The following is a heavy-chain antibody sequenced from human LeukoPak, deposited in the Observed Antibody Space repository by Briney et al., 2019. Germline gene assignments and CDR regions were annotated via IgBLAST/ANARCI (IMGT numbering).Heavy chain of an antibody. V-gene: IGHV1-2*02. D-gene: IGHD2-2*01. CDR2: INPNSGGT. CDR1: GYTFTGYY. CDR3: ARDHRIVVVPAAMRGWFDP. Sequence: GASVKVFRKASGYTFTGYYMHWVRQAPGQGLEWMGWINPNSGGTNYAQKFQGRVTMTRDTSISTAYMELSRLRSDDTAVYYCARDHRIVVVPAAMRGWFDPWGQGTLVTVSS. J-gene: IGHJ5*02.